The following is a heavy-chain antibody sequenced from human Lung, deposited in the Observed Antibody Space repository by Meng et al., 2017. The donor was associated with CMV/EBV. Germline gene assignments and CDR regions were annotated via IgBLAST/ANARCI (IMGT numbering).Heavy chain of an antibody. CDR2: INTYSGDT. CDR3: ARDRPQSAGGDVDWFYFGGADP. J-gene: IGHJ5*02. CDR1: GYTFSSFG. V-gene: IGHV1-18*01. Sequence: SVXVSXXASGYTFSSFGITWVRQAPGQGLEWMGWINTYSGDTKNPQKSQGRVTMTTDTSTSTAYMELRSLRSDATAVYYCARDRPQSAGGDVDWFYFGGADPWGPGTXVTVSS. D-gene: IGHD3-9*01.